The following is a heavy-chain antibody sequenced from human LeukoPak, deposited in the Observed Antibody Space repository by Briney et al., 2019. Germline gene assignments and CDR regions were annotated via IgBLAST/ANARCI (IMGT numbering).Heavy chain of an antibody. Sequence: PGRSLRLSCAASGFTFRNYGMQWVRQAPGKGLEWVAVIWSDGGYKYYADSVKGRFTISRDDSKNTLYLQMNSLRAEDTAVYYCARDFSLQLFDYWGQGTLVTVFS. D-gene: IGHD5-24*01. CDR1: GFTFRNYG. J-gene: IGHJ4*02. V-gene: IGHV3-33*01. CDR2: IWSDGGYK. CDR3: ARDFSLQLFDY.